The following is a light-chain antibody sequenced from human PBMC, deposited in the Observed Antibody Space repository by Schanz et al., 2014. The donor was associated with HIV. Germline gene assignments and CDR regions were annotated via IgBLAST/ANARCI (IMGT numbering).Light chain of an antibody. J-gene: IGKJ1*01. V-gene: IGKV3-20*01. CDR2: GAS. CDR3: QQYGSSPPST. Sequence: EIVVTQSPATLSVSPGERATLSCRASQSIGSTYLAWYQQKPGQAPRLLIYGASSRDTGIPDRFSGSGSGTDFTLTISRLEPEDFAVYYCQQYGSSPPSTFGQGTKVEIK. CDR1: QSIGSTY.